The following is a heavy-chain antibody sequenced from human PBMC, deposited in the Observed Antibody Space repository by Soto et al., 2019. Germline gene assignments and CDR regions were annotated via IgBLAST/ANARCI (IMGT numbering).Heavy chain of an antibody. V-gene: IGHV1-2*04. D-gene: IGHD3-22*01. CDR1: GYTFTGYY. J-gene: IGHJ4*02. CDR3: ARGRYYDSRRFAY. Sequence: ASVKVSCKASGYTFTGYYMHWVRQAPGQGLEWMGWINPNSGGTNYAQKFQGWVTMTRDTSISTAYMELSRLRSDDTAVYYCARGRYYDSRRFAYWGQGTLVTVSS. CDR2: INPNSGGT.